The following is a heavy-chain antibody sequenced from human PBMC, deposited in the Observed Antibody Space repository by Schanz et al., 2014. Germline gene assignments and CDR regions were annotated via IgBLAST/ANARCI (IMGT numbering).Heavy chain of an antibody. CDR2: IKQDESEK. CDR3: AKYRGYYRVSGSYRELEY. D-gene: IGHD3-10*01. CDR1: TFTFDHYA. V-gene: IGHV3-7*05. J-gene: IGHJ4*02. Sequence: EVQLLESGGGLVQPGGSLRLSCSASTFTFDHYAMTWVRQAPGKGLEWVANIKQDESEKYYVDSVKGRFTISRDNSKNTLYLQMNSLRPEDTAVYYCAKYRGYYRVSGSYRELEYWGQGTLVTVSS.